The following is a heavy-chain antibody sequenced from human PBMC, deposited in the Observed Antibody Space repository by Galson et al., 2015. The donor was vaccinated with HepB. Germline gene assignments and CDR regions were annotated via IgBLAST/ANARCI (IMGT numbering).Heavy chain of an antibody. V-gene: IGHV3-53*01. CDR2: IYADGTI. CDR1: GITVISNY. CDR3: ARGLSGNYPNTFDY. D-gene: IGHD1-26*01. J-gene: IGHJ4*02. Sequence: SLRLSCAVSGITVISNYMTWVRQTPERGLEWVSVIYADGTIYYSDSVKGRFTISRDNRKNTVYLQMNNLRAGDTARYYCARGLSGNYPNTFDYWGQGVLVIVSS.